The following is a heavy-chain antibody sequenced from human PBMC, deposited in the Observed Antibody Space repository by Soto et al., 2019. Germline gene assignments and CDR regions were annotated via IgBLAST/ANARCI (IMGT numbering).Heavy chain of an antibody. D-gene: IGHD3-10*01. V-gene: IGHV3-23*01. CDR3: AKIAFGV. CDR2: IRGSGINT. CDR1: GFTFSDYA. J-gene: IGHJ4*02. Sequence: EVQLLESGGGLVQPGGSLRLSCAASGFTFSDYAMRWVRQVPGKGLEWVSTIRGSGINTYYADSVEGRFTISRDNSKNTLYLQMSSLRAEDTAVYHCAKIAFGVWGQGTLVTVSS.